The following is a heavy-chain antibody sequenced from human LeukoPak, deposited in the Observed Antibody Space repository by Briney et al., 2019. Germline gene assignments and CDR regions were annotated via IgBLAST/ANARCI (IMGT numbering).Heavy chain of an antibody. CDR2: IYYSGST. CDR1: GGSISSYY. Sequence: NPSETLSLTGTVSGGSISSYYWSWIRQPPGKGLEWIGYIYYSGSTNYNPSLKSRVTISVDTSKNQFSLKLTSVTAADTAVYYCARDSSAFAGWFDPWGQGTLVTVSS. CDR3: ARDSSAFAGWFDP. J-gene: IGHJ5*02. D-gene: IGHD6-19*01. V-gene: IGHV4-59*01.